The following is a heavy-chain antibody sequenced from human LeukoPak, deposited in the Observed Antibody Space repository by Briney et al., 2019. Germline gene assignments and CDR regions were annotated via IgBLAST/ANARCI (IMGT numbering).Heavy chain of an antibody. Sequence: SETLSLTCAVYGGSFSGYYWSWIRQPPGKGLEWIGEINHSGSTNYNPSLKSRVTISVDTSKNQFSLKLTSVTAADTALYYCARGDYDYVWGSYLFDFWGQGTLVTVSS. D-gene: IGHD3-16*02. J-gene: IGHJ4*02. CDR2: INHSGST. V-gene: IGHV4-34*01. CDR1: GGSFSGYY. CDR3: ARGDYDYVWGSYLFDF.